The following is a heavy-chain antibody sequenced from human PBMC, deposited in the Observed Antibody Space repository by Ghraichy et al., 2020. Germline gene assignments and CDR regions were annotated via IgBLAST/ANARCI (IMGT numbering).Heavy chain of an antibody. CDR2: ISGSSGST. CDR3: VKDRVELITGGSNYFDY. CDR1: GFTFSSYA. Sequence: GGSLRLSCAASGFTFSSYAMSWVRQAPGKGLEWVSSISGSSGSTKSADSVKGRFTISRDNSKNTLYLQMNSLRAEDTAVYYCVKDRVELITGGSNYFDYWGQGTLVTVSS. J-gene: IGHJ4*02. V-gene: IGHV3-23*01. D-gene: IGHD3-10*01.